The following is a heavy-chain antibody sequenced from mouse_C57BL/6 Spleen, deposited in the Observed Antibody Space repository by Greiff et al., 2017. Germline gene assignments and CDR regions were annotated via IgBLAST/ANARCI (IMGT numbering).Heavy chain of an antibody. CDR1: GYAFSSSW. CDR3: ARDGSSYFDY. V-gene: IGHV1-82*01. CDR2: IYPGDGDH. D-gene: IGHD1-1*01. Sequence: VKLMESGPELVKPGASVKISCKASGYAFSSSWMNWVKQRPGKGLEWIGRIYPGDGDHNYNGKFKGKATLTADKSSSTAYMQLSSLTSEESAVYFCARDGSSYFDYWGQGTTLTVSS. J-gene: IGHJ2*01.